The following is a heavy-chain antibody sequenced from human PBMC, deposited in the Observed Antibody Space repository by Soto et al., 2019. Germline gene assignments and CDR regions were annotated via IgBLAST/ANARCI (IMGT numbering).Heavy chain of an antibody. CDR3: ARAAGYSSSWPFDY. J-gene: IGHJ4*02. CDR1: GFTFSSYG. V-gene: IGHV3-33*01. D-gene: IGHD6-13*01. Sequence: QVQLVESGGGVVQPGRSLRLSCAASGFTFSSYGMHWVRQGPGKGLEWVAVIWYDGSNKYYADSVKGRFTISRDNSKNMLYLQMNSLRAEDTAVYYCARAAGYSSSWPFDYRGQGTLVTVSS. CDR2: IWYDGSNK.